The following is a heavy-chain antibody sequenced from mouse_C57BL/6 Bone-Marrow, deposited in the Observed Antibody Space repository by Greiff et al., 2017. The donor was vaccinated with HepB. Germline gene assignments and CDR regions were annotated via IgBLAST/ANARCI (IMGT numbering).Heavy chain of an antibody. V-gene: IGHV5-17*01. CDR2: ISSGSSTI. CDR1: GFTFSDYG. D-gene: IGHD1-1*01. J-gene: IGHJ4*01. CDR3: ARRITTVVAEAMDY. Sequence: EVHLVESGGGLVKPGGSLKLSCAASGFTFSDYGMHWVRQAPEKGLEWVAYISSGSSTIYYADTVKGRFTISRDNAKNTLFLQMTSLRSEDTAMYYCARRITTVVAEAMDYWGQGTSVTVSS.